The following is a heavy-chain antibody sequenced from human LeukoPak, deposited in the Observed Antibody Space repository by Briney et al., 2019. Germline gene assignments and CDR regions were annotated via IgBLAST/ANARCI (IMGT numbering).Heavy chain of an antibody. CDR1: GFTFSSYA. Sequence: PGGSLRLSCAASGFTFSSYAMSWVRQAPGKGLKWVSAISGSGGSTYYADSVKGRFTISRDNSKNTLYLQMNSLRAEDTAVYYCAKLGYGGNLGHFDYWGQGTLVTVSS. CDR2: ISGSGGST. D-gene: IGHD4-23*01. V-gene: IGHV3-23*01. CDR3: AKLGYGGNLGHFDY. J-gene: IGHJ4*02.